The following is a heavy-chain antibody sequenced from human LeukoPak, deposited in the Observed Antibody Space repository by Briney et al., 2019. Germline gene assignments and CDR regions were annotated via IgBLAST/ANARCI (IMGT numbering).Heavy chain of an antibody. CDR2: IYYSGST. D-gene: IGHD3-22*01. Sequence: MTSETLSLTCTVSGGSISSGDYYWSWIRQPPGKGLEWIGYIYYSGSTYYNPSLKSRVTISVDTSKNQFSLKLSSVTAADTAVYYCARNAGSGYYGPDNWFDPWGQGTLVTVSS. J-gene: IGHJ5*02. CDR3: ARNAGSGYYGPDNWFDP. V-gene: IGHV4-30-4*01. CDR1: GGSISSGDYY.